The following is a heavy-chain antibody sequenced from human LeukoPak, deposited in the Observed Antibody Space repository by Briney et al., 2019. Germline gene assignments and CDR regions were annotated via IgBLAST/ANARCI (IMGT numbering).Heavy chain of an antibody. V-gene: IGHV3-30*02. CDR2: IRYDGSNK. D-gene: IGHD4-17*01. CDR3: ARHYMTTVTKGAFDI. J-gene: IGHJ3*02. CDR1: GFTFSSYG. Sequence: PGGSLRLSCAASGFTFSSYGMHWVRQAPGKGLEWVAFIRYDGSNKYYADSVKGRFTISRDNSKNTLYLQMNSLRAEDMAVYYCARHYMTTVTKGAFDIWGQGTMVTVSS.